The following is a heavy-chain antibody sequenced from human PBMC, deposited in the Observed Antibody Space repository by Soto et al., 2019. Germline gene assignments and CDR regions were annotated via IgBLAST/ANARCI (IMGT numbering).Heavy chain of an antibody. J-gene: IGHJ6*02. V-gene: IGHV1-69*01. Sequence: QVQLVQSGAEVKKPGSSVKVSCKASGGTFSSYAISWVRQAPGQGLEWMGGIIPIFGTANYAQKFQGRVTITADESTSTAYMERSSLRTEDTAVYYCARDDSSSWQNYYGMDVWGQGTTVTVSS. D-gene: IGHD6-13*01. CDR3: ARDDSSSWQNYYGMDV. CDR2: IIPIFGTA. CDR1: GGTFSSYA.